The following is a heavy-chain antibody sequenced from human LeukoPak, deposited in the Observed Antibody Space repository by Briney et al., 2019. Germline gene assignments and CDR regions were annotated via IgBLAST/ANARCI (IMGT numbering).Heavy chain of an antibody. CDR1: GFTLSSYA. CDR3: AQNFTTVTTVY. D-gene: IGHD4-17*01. Sequence: GGSLRLSCAASGFTLSSYAMSWVRQAPGKGLEWVSAISSSGGSTYYADSVKGRFTISRDNSKNTLYLQMKSLRVEDTAVYYCAQNFTTVTTVYWGQGTLVTVSS. V-gene: IGHV3-23*01. J-gene: IGHJ4*02. CDR2: ISSSGGST.